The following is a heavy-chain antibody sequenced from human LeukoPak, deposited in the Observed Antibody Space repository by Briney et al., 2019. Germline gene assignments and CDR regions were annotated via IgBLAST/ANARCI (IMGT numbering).Heavy chain of an antibody. J-gene: IGHJ4*02. CDR2: IYYSGST. CDR1: GGSISSGDYY. V-gene: IGHV4-30-4*08. CDR3: AGARGDYDFRIDY. D-gene: IGHD3-3*01. Sequence: PSQTLSLTCTVSGGSISSGDYYWSWIRQPPGKGLEWIGYIYYSGSTYYNPSLKSRVTISVDTSKNQFSLKLSSVTAADTAVYYCAGARGDYDFRIDYWGQGTLVTVSS.